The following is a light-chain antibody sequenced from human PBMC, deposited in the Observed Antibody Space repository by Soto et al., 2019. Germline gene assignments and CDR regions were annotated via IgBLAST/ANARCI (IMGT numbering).Light chain of an antibody. V-gene: IGKV3-15*01. CDR1: QSVSSN. CDR2: GAS. CDR3: QQYNNWPF. Sequence: TQSPGTLSLSPGERATLSCRASQSVSSNLAWYQQKPGQAPRLLIYGASTRATGIPARFSGSGSGTEFTLTISSLQSEDFAVYYCQQYNNWPFFGPGTKVDIK. J-gene: IGKJ3*01.